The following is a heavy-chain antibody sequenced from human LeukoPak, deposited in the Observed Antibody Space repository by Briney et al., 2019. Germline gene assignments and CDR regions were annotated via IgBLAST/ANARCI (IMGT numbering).Heavy chain of an antibody. Sequence: PGGSLRLSCTASGYIFSNYAMSWVRQAPGKGLEWVSSISKSADGMFYVDSVKGRSTISRDNSESTLFLQLNTLRADDTAVYYCAKHNGWELVNYRLDYWGQGTLVAVSS. J-gene: IGHJ4*02. CDR1: GYIFSNYA. V-gene: IGHV3-23*01. CDR3: AKHNGWELVNYRLDY. D-gene: IGHD1-26*01. CDR2: ISKSADGM.